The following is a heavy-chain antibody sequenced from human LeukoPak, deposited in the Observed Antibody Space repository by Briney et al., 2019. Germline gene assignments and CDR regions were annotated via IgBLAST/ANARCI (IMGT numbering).Heavy chain of an antibody. Sequence: ASVKVSCKASGYTFTSYGISWVQQAPGQGLEWMGWISAYNGNTNYAQKLQGRVTMTTDTSTSTAYMELRSLRSDDTAVYYCARESLKHMVRGVITQYYFDYWGQGTLVTVSS. CDR2: ISAYNGNT. J-gene: IGHJ4*02. V-gene: IGHV1-18*01. CDR3: ARESLKHMVRGVITQYYFDY. CDR1: GYTFTSYG. D-gene: IGHD3-10*01.